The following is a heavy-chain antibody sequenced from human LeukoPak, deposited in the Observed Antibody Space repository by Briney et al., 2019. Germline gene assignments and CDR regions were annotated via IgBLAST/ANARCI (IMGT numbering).Heavy chain of an antibody. CDR3: ARVGYSGYDDGDDY. J-gene: IGHJ4*02. V-gene: IGHV3-48*03. CDR2: ISSSGSTI. Sequence: GGSLRLSCVASGFTFSSYEMNWVRQAPGKGLEWVSYISSSGSTIYYADSVKGRFTISRDNAKNSLYLQMNSLRAEDTAVCYCARVGYSGYDDGDDYWGQGTLVTVSS. CDR1: GFTFSSYE. D-gene: IGHD5-12*01.